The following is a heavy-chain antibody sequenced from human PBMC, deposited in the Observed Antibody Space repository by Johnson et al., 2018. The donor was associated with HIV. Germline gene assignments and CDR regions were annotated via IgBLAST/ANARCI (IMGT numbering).Heavy chain of an antibody. Sequence: QVQLVESGGGVVQPGRSLRLSCVASGFTISNYGMHWVRQAPGKGLEWVAVMWYDGSNKYYADSVKGRFIISRDNSKNTLLLQMNSLRAEDTAVYYCAARGSGSYYVLLGAFDIWGQGTMVTVSS. D-gene: IGHD1-26*01. CDR1: GFTISNYG. CDR2: MWYDGSNK. CDR3: AARGSGSYYVLLGAFDI. J-gene: IGHJ3*02. V-gene: IGHV3-33*01.